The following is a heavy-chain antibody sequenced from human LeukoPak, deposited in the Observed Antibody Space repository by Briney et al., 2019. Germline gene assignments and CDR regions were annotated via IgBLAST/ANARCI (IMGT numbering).Heavy chain of an antibody. D-gene: IGHD5-18*01. CDR1: GFTFSTYW. Sequence: GGSLRLSCAASGFTFSTYWMNWVRQAPGKGLEWVASTKEDGSEKYYVDSVKGRFTISRDNAKNSLFLQMNSLRAEDTAVYYCATDRGYSTFDIWGQGTMVTVSS. V-gene: IGHV3-7*05. CDR2: TKEDGSEK. J-gene: IGHJ3*02. CDR3: ATDRGYSTFDI.